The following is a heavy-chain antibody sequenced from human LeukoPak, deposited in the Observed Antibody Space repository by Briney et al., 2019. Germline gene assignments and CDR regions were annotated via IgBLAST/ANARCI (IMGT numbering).Heavy chain of an antibody. J-gene: IGHJ3*02. CDR2: FDPEDGET. CDR3: ATDLRYNWNDLAAFDI. Sequence: AASVKVSCKVSGYTLTELSMHWVRQAPGKGLEWMGGFDPEDGETIYAQKFQGRVTMTEDTSTDTAYMELSSLRSEDTAVYYCATDLRYNWNDLAAFDIWGQGTMVTVSS. D-gene: IGHD1-1*01. CDR1: GYTLTELS. V-gene: IGHV1-24*01.